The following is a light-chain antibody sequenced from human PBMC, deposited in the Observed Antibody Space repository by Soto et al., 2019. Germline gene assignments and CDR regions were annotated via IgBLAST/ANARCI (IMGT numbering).Light chain of an antibody. CDR1: QSLDHSDGDTY. CDR2: KIS. Sequence: VMTQTPLSSPVTLGQPASISCRSSQSLDHSDGDTYLNWLQQRPGQPPRLLIYKISKRFSGVPDRFTGSGAGTDFTLKISRVAAEDVGTYYCMQQTQFPFTFGGGTKVEIK. CDR3: MQQTQFPFT. V-gene: IGKV2-24*01. J-gene: IGKJ4*01.